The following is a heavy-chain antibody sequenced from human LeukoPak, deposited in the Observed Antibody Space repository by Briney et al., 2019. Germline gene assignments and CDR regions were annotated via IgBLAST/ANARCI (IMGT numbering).Heavy chain of an antibody. V-gene: IGHV1-46*01. CDR1: GYTFTSYY. J-gene: IGHJ3*02. CDR2: INPSGGST. CDR3: AAQPPYCSSTSCYLAAFDI. D-gene: IGHD2-2*01. Sequence: GASVKVSCKASGYTFTSYYMHWVRQAPGQGLEWMGIINPSGGSTSYAQKFQGRVTMTRDTSTSTVYMELSSLRSEDTAVYYCAAQPPYCSSTSCYLAAFDIWGQGTMVTVSS.